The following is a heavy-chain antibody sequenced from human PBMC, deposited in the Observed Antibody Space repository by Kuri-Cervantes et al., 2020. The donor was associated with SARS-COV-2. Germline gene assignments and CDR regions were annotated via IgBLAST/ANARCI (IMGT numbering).Heavy chain of an antibody. Sequence: GGSLRLSCAASGFTFSSYAMSWVRQAPGKGLEWVSAISGSGGSTYYADSVKGRFTISRDNSKNTLYLQMNSLRAEDTALYYCASGSLAAAGTLEYWGQGTLVTVSS. V-gene: IGHV3-23*01. CDR1: GFTFSSYA. J-gene: IGHJ4*02. CDR2: ISGSGGST. CDR3: ASGSLAAAGTLEY. D-gene: IGHD6-13*01.